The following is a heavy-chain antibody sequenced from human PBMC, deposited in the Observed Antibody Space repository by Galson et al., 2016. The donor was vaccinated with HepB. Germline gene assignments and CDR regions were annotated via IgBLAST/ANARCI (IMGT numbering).Heavy chain of an antibody. V-gene: IGHV2-70*11. CDR3: ARGGFGDLLYFAP. D-gene: IGHD3-10*01. Sequence: PALVKPTQTLTLTCTFSGFSLTTSGMCVSWIRQPPGKALEWLARIDWDDEKYYSASLETWLTISKDTSKNQVVLTMTNMDPVDTATYYCARGGFGDLLYFAPWGQGTLVTVSS. CDR2: IDWDDEK. CDR1: GFSLTTSGMC. J-gene: IGHJ5*02.